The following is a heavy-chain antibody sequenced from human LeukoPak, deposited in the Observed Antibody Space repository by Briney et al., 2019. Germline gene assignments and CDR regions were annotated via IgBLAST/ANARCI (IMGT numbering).Heavy chain of an antibody. CDR1: GGSISSSNW. D-gene: IGHD3-22*01. V-gene: IGHV4-4*02. CDR2: IYHSGST. J-gene: IGHJ3*02. CDR3: ARDKEDYYDSSGYRAFDI. Sequence: PSETLSLTCAVSGGSISSSNWWSWVRQPPGKGLEWIGEIYHSGSTNYNPSLKSRVTISVDTSKNQFSLKLSSVTAADTAVYYCARDKEDYYDSSGYRAFDIWGQGTMVTVSS.